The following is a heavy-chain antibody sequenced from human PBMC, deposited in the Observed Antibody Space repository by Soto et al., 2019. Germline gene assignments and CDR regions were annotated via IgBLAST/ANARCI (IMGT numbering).Heavy chain of an antibody. CDR3: ARAYCSSTSCYFDY. D-gene: IGHD2-2*01. CDR2: ISAYNGNT. CDR1: GYTFTSYG. Sequence: ASVKVSCKASGYTFTSYGISWVRQAPGQGLEWMGWISAYNGNTNYAQKLQGRVTMTTDTSTSTAYMELRSLRSDDTAVYYCARAYCSSTSCYFDYWGQGTLVTVSS. V-gene: IGHV1-18*01. J-gene: IGHJ4*02.